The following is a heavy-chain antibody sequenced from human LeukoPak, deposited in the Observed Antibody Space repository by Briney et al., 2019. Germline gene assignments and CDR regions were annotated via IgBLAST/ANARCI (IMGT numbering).Heavy chain of an antibody. CDR2: IIPILGIA. CDR3: ARDSSSWYNWFDP. J-gene: IGHJ5*02. V-gene: IGHV1-69*04. D-gene: IGHD6-13*01. CDR1: GGTFSSYT. Sequence: SVTVSCKASGGTFSSYTISWVRQAPGQGLEWMGRIIPILGIANYAQKFQGRVAITADKSTSTAYMELSSLRSEDTAVYYCARDSSSWYNWFDPWGQGTLVTVSS.